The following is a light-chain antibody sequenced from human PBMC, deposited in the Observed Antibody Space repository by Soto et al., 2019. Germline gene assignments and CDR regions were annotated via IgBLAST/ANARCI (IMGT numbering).Light chain of an antibody. Sequence: DIVMTQSPDSLAVSLGERATINCKSSQSVLYSSNNKNYLTWYQQKPGQPPKLLIYWASTRESGVPDRFSGGGSGTDFTLTISSRQAEDVEVYYCQQYYSTPWTFGQGTKVEIK. J-gene: IGKJ1*01. V-gene: IGKV4-1*01. CDR1: QSVLYSSNNKNY. CDR2: WAS. CDR3: QQYYSTPWT.